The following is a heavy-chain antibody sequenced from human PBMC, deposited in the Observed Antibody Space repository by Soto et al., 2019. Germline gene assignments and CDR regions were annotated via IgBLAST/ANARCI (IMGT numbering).Heavy chain of an antibody. J-gene: IGHJ4*02. CDR3: ARHSSPNYDILTGYYTAGDFDY. D-gene: IGHD3-9*01. CDR2: IYYSGST. V-gene: IGHV4-59*08. CDR1: GCSISSYY. Sequence: SETLSLTCTFSGCSISSYYWSWIRQPPGKGLEWIGYIYYSGSTNYNPSLKSRVTISVDTSKNQFSLKLSSVTAADTAVYYCARHSSPNYDILTGYYTAGDFDYWGQGTLVTVSS.